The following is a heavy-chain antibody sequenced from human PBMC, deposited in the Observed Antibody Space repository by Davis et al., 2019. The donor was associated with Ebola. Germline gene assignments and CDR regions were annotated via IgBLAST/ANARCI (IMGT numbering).Heavy chain of an antibody. D-gene: IGHD1-26*01. CDR1: GGTFSSYA. CDR3: ARARRGSYYGDYFDY. J-gene: IGHJ4*02. Sequence: AASVKVSCKASGGTFSSYAISWVRQAPGQGLEWMGGIIPIFGTANYAQKFQGRVTITADESTSTAYMELRSLRSEDTAVYYCARARRGSYYGDYFDYWGQGTLVTVSS. CDR2: IIPIFGTA. V-gene: IGHV1-69*13.